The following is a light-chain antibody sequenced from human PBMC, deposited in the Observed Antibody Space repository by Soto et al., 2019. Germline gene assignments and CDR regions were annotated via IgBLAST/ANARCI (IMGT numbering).Light chain of an antibody. CDR3: QQYGSSLPWT. CDR2: GAS. Sequence: EIVLTQSPGTLSLSPGERATLSCRASQSVSSIYLAWYQQKPGQAPRLLIYGASSRATGIPDRFSGSGSGTEFTLTISRLEPEDFAVYYCQQYGSSLPWTFGQGTEVEIK. J-gene: IGKJ1*01. V-gene: IGKV3-20*01. CDR1: QSVSSIY.